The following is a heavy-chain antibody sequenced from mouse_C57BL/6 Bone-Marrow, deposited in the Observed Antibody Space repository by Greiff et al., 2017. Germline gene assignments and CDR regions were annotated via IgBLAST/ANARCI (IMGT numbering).Heavy chain of an antibody. Sequence: QVQLQQPGAELVMPGASVKLSCKASGYTFTSYWMHWVKQRPGQGLEWIGEIDPSDSYTNYNQKFKGKSTLTVDKSSSTANMQLSSLTSEDSAVYYCAREGYDYPWFAYWGQGTLVTVSA. CDR3: AREGYDYPWFAY. CDR2: IDPSDSYT. J-gene: IGHJ3*01. CDR1: GYTFTSYW. V-gene: IGHV1-69*01. D-gene: IGHD2-4*01.